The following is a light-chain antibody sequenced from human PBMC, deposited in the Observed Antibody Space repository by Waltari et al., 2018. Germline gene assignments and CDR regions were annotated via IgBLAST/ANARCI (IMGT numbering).Light chain of an antibody. V-gene: IGLV1-44*01. CDR2: ANY. J-gene: IGLJ3*02. CDR1: SSNIGINT. Sequence: QSVLTQPPLASGTPGQRVTISCSGNSSNIGINTVTWYQQLPGTPPKLLIYANYHRPSGGPDRFSASKSDTSASLAISGLQSEDEADYFCATWDDSLNGRVFGGGTKLAVL. CDR3: ATWDDSLNGRV.